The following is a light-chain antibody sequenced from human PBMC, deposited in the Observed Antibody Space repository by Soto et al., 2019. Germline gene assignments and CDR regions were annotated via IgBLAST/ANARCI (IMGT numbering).Light chain of an antibody. CDR2: DAS. V-gene: IGKV3-15*01. Sequence: EIVMTQSPATLSVSPGERVTLSCRASRTVGSKLAWYQQKPGQAPRLLISDASTRATGIPARFSGSGSGTEFTLTISSLQSEDFAVYYCQQYSNWKTFGQGTKLESK. CDR3: QQYSNWKT. CDR1: RTVGSK. J-gene: IGKJ2*01.